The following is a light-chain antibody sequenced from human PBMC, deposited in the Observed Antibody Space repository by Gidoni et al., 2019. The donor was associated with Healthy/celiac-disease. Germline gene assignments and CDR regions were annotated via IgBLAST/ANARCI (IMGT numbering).Light chain of an antibody. CDR3: QPSYSTPWA. J-gene: IGKJ1*01. CDR2: AAS. CDR1: QSISSY. V-gene: IGKV1-39*01. Sequence: DIQRAQSPSSLSASVGDRVTITCRASQSISSYLNWYQQKPGKAPKLLLYAASSSQSGVPSRFSGSGSGTDFPLTISSLQPEDFATYYCQPSYSTPWAFGQGTKVEIK.